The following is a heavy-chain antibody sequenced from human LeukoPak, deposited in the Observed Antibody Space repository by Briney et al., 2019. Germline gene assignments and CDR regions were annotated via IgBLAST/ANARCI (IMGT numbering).Heavy chain of an antibody. CDR1: GGSISSGSYY. J-gene: IGHJ4*02. V-gene: IGHV4-61*02. CDR3: ARGSIAVAVAADY. D-gene: IGHD6-19*01. Sequence: SETLSLTCTVSGGSISSGSYYWSWIRQPAGKGLEWIGRIYTSGSTNYNPSLKSRVTISVDTSKNQFSLKLSSVTAADTAVYYCARGSIAVAVAADYWGQGTLVTVSS. CDR2: IYTSGST.